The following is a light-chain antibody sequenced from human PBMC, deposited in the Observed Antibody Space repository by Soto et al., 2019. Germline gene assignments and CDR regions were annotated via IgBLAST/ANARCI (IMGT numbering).Light chain of an antibody. CDR1: QSVRTN. J-gene: IGKJ5*01. Sequence: EVMMTQFPDTVSVTPGEIVTLSCGASQSVRTNLAWYQQRPGQAPRLLIHYSSTRATDVPARFSGSGSGTNFTLAISSLQSEDFAVYYCQQYHNWPITFGQGTRLEIK. V-gene: IGKV3D-15*01. CDR3: QQYHNWPIT. CDR2: YSS.